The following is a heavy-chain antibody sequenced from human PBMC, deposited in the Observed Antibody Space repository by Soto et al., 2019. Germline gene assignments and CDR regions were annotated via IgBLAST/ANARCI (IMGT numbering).Heavy chain of an antibody. CDR1: GGTFSSYT. D-gene: IGHD3-22*01. Sequence: SVKVSCKASGGTFSSYTISWVRQAPGHGLEWMGRIIPILGIANYAQKFQGRVTITADKSTSTAYMELSSLRSEDTAVYYCARVWHYYDSNATSGEYYYYGMDVWGQ. CDR3: ARVWHYYDSNATSGEYYYYGMDV. J-gene: IGHJ6*02. CDR2: IIPILGIA. V-gene: IGHV1-69*02.